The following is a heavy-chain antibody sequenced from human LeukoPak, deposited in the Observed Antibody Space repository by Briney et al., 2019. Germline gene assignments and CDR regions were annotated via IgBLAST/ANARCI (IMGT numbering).Heavy chain of an antibody. J-gene: IGHJ4*02. CDR3: AARDGYNSVPFDY. CDR1: GFTFSSYA. D-gene: IGHD5-24*01. CDR2: VSGGGGTT. Sequence: GGSLRLSCAASGFTFSSYAISWVRQAPGKGLEWVSTVSGGGGTTYYADSVKGRFTISRDNSKNTLFLQMNSLRAEDTAIYYCAARDGYNSVPFDYWGQGTLVTVSS. V-gene: IGHV3-23*01.